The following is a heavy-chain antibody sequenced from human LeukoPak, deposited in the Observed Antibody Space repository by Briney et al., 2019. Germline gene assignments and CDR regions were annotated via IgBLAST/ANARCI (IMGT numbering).Heavy chain of an antibody. D-gene: IGHD2-15*01. CDR1: GYTFTSYG. V-gene: IGHV1-18*04. J-gene: IGHJ6*04. CDR2: ISAYNGNT. CDR3: ARDCSGGSCYSPYYGMDV. Sequence: ASVKVSCKASGYTFTSYGISWVRQARGQGLEWMGWISAYNGNTKYAEKLQGRVTMTTDTSTSTAYMELRSLRSDDTAVYYCARDCSGGSCYSPYYGMDVWGKGTTVTVSS.